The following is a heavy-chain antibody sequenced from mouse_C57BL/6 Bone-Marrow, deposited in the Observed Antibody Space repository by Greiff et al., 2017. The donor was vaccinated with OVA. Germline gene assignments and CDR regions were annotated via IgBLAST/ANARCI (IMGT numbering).Heavy chain of an antibody. Sequence: EVMLVESGGGLVQPGGSLKLSCAASGFTFSDYGMAWVRQAPRKGPEWVAFISNLAYSIYYAYTVTGRFTISRENAKNTLYREMSSLRSEDTAMYDCARRNTTVRDWYFDVWGTGTTVTVSS. CDR2: ISNLAYSI. V-gene: IGHV5-15*01. D-gene: IGHD1-1*01. J-gene: IGHJ1*03. CDR3: ARRNTTVRDWYFDV. CDR1: GFTFSDYG.